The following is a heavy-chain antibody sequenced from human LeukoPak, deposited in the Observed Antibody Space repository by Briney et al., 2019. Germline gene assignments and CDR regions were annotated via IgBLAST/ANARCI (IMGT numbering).Heavy chain of an antibody. CDR3: ARDFAALYGPLSRDNWFDP. J-gene: IGHJ5*02. V-gene: IGHV1-2*02. Sequence: GASVKVSCKASGYTFTGYYMHWVRQAPGQGLEWMGWINPNSGGTNYAQKFQGRVTMTRDTSISTAYMELSRLRSDDTAVYYCARDFAALYGPLSRDNWFDPWGQGTLVTVSS. CDR1: GYTFTGYY. CDR2: INPNSGGT. D-gene: IGHD2-2*02.